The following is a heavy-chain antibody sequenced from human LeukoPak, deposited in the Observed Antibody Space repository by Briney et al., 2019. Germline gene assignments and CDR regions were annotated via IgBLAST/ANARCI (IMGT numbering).Heavy chain of an antibody. CDR3: ASGEMATITSY. V-gene: IGHV4-4*09. CDR1: GGSISSYY. Sequence: SETLSLTCTASGGSISSYYWSWIRQPPGKGLEWVGYIYTSGSTNYNPSLQSRVTISVDTSKNQFSLKLSSVTAADTAVYYCASGEMATITSYWGQGTLVTVSS. J-gene: IGHJ4*02. CDR2: IYTSGST. D-gene: IGHD5-24*01.